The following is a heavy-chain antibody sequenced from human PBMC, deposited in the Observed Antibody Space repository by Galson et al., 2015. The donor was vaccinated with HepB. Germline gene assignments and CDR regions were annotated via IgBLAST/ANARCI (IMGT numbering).Heavy chain of an antibody. Sequence: SLRLSCAGSGFRFHYYALHWVRQAPGKGLEFVSGISHNGGATKFADSVKGRFTISRDNSRNTVVLQLSSLRPEDTAVYYCAKDGIMVSNNPYQLHFWGQGTLVSVSS. CDR2: ISHNGGAT. CDR1: GFRFHYYA. V-gene: IGHV3-64*04. J-gene: IGHJ4*02. CDR3: AKDGIMVSNNPYQLHF. D-gene: IGHD2-8*01.